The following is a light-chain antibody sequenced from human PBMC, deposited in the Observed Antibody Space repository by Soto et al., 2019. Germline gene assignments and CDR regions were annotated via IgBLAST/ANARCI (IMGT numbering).Light chain of an antibody. J-gene: IGLJ1*01. V-gene: IGLV2-14*01. CDR1: ISDIGLYNY. Sequence: QSALTQTAPVSGSPGQSSTISRTGNISDIGLYNYVSWYQQHPGKAPKLVIYEVSNRPSGVSDRFSGSRSDKTASLTISGLQAEDEANYYCSSFTTTSTLVFGAGTKVTVL. CDR2: EVS. CDR3: SSFTTTSTLV.